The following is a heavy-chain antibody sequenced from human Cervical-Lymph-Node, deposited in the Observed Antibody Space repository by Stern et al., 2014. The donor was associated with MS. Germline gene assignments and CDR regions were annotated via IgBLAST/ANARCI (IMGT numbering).Heavy chain of an antibody. CDR1: GYTFTGYY. J-gene: IGHJ6*02. CDR3: ARGGSNYRYGVDV. Sequence: VQLVQSGAEVKKPGASVKVSCKASGYTFTGYYMHWARQAPGPGLEWMGWINPNGGVTKYAQKFQGWVTMTRDTSISTAYMELSSLRSDVTAVYYCARGGSNYRYGVDVWGQGTTVTVSS. CDR2: INPNGGVT. V-gene: IGHV1-2*04. D-gene: IGHD1-1*01.